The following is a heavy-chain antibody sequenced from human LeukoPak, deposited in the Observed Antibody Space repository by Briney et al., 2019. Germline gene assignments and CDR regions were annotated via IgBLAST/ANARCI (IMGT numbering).Heavy chain of an antibody. CDR2: IYTSGST. V-gene: IGHV4-4*07. D-gene: IGHD1-26*01. J-gene: IGHJ4*02. CDR1: GGSISSYY. Sequence: SETLSLTCTVSGGSISSYYWSWIRQPAGKGLEWIGRIYTSGSTNYNPSLKSRVTMSVDTSKNQFSLKLSSVTAADTAVYYCARRNSQGATSDGFDYWGQGTLVTVSS. CDR3: ARRNSQGATSDGFDY.